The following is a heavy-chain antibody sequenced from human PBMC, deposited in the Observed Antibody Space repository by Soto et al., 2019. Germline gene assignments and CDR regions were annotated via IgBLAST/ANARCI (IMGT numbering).Heavy chain of an antibody. V-gene: IGHV3-23*01. CDR1: GFTFSSYA. CDR3: ARDMHVRGVNPDDFDY. Sequence: EVQLLESGGGLVQPGGSLRLSCAASGFTFSSYAMSWVRQAPGKGLEWVSAISGSGGSTYYADSVKGRFTISSDNSTNTLHLQMNSLRADDTAVYYCARDMHVRGVNPDDFDYCGRGTLVTVSS. J-gene: IGHJ4*02. D-gene: IGHD3-10*01. CDR2: ISGSGGST.